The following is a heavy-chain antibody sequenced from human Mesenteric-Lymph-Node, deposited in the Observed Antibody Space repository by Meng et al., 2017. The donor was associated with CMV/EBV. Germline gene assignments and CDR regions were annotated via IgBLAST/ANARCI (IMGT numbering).Heavy chain of an antibody. V-gene: IGHV4-39*07. CDR2: IYYSGST. CDR3: AYSEHRRTWSPYHYYGMDV. CDR1: GGSISSGDYY. J-gene: IGHJ6*01. Sequence: GSLRLSCTVSGGSISSGDYYWSWIRQPPGKGLEWIGSIYYSGSTYYNPSLKSRVTISVDTSKNQFSLRLNSVTAAETAVYYCAYSEHRRTWSPYHYYGMDVGVKGPRSPSPQ. D-gene: IGHD2-15*01.